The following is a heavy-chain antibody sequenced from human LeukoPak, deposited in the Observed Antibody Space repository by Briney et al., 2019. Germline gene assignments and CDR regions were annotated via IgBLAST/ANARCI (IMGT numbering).Heavy chain of an antibody. CDR1: GFIFDEYA. V-gene: IGHV3-9*01. CDR3: AKDRDYSSSGASVDY. J-gene: IGHJ4*02. D-gene: IGHD6-6*01. Sequence: GRSLRLSCAASGFIFDEYAMHWVRQAPGNGLEWVSGISWHSGSIGYAASVKGRFTVSRDNAKNSLYLQMNSLRAEDTALYYCAKDRDYSSSGASVDYWGQGTLVTVSS. CDR2: ISWHSGSI.